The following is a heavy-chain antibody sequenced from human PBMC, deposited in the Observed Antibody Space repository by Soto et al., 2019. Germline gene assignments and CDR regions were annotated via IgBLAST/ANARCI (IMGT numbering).Heavy chain of an antibody. V-gene: IGHV1-2*02. CDR1: GYTFTGYY. J-gene: IGHJ6*02. Sequence: ASVKVSCKASGYTFTGYYMHWVRQAPGQGLEWMGWINPNSGGTNYAQKFQGRVTMTRDTSISTAYMELSRLRSDDTAVYYCARTASPPPYYYVMDVWGQSTTVTISS. D-gene: IGHD6-25*01. CDR2: INPNSGGT. CDR3: ARTASPPPYYYVMDV.